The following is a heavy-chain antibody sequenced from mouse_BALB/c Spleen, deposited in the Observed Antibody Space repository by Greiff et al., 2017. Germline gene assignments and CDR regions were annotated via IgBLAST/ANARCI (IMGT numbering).Heavy chain of an antibody. CDR2: INPSSGYT. CDR3: ARKGYRYED. D-gene: IGHD2-14*01. Sequence: VMLVESAAELARPGASVKMSCKASGYTFTSYTMHWVKQRPGQGLEWIGYINPSSGYTEYNQKFKDKTTLTADKSSSTAYMQLSSLTSEDSAVYYCARKGYRYEDWGQGTLVTVSA. CDR1: GYTFTSYT. V-gene: IGHV1-4*02. J-gene: IGHJ3*01.